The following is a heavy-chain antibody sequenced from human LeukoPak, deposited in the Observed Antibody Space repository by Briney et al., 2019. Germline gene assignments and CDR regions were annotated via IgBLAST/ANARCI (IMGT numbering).Heavy chain of an antibody. J-gene: IGHJ4*02. CDR1: GFTFSSYD. CDR2: IGTAGDT. Sequence: GGSLRLSCAASGFTFSSYDMHWVRQATGKGLEWVSAIGTAGDTYYPGSVKGRFTISRENAKNSLYLQMNSLRAGDTAVYYCARARGMVRGVMDFDYWGQGALVTVSS. CDR3: ARARGMVRGVMDFDY. V-gene: IGHV3-13*01. D-gene: IGHD3-10*01.